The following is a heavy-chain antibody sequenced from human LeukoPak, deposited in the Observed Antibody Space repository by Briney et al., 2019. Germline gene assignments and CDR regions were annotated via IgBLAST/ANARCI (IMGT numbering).Heavy chain of an antibody. CDR1: GGSISSGGYY. CDR3: ARGRRPYYYGSGSPYFDY. J-gene: IGHJ4*02. D-gene: IGHD3-10*01. Sequence: SETLSLTCTVSGGSISSGGYYWDWIRQPPGKGLVWIGSIYYSGSTYYNPSLKSRVTMAVDTSKNQFSLKLSSVTAADTAVYYCARGRRPYYYGSGSPYFDYWGQGTLVTVSS. CDR2: IYYSGST. V-gene: IGHV4-39*07.